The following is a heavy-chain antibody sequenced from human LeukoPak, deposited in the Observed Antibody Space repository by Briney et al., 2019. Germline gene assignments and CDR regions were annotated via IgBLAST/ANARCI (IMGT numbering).Heavy chain of an antibody. D-gene: IGHD6-25*01. CDR2: ISSSGSTT. CDR1: RFTFSSYE. CDR3: ARDGPRSVSGTSYFDY. J-gene: IGHJ4*02. Sequence: GGSLRLSCAASRFTFSSYEMNWVRQAPGRGLEWVSYISSSGSTTYYADSVKGRFTISRDNAKNSLYLQMNSLRAEDTAVYYCARDGPRSVSGTSYFDYWAREPWSPSP. V-gene: IGHV3-48*03.